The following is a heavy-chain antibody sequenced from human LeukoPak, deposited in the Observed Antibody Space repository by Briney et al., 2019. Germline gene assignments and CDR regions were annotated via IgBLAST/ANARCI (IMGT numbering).Heavy chain of an antibody. CDR2: INHSGST. CDR1: GGSFSGYY. CDR3: ARRPFWSGYSRYYYYYGMDV. Sequence: SETLSLTCAVYGGSFSGYYWSWIRQPPGKGLEWIGEINHSGSTNYNPSLKSRVTISVDTSKNQFSLKLSSVTAADTAVYYCARRPFWSGYSRYYYYYGMDVWGQGTTVTVSS. D-gene: IGHD3-3*01. V-gene: IGHV4-34*01. J-gene: IGHJ6*02.